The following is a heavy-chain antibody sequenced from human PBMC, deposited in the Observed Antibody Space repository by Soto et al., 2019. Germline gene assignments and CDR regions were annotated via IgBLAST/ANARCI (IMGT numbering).Heavy chain of an antibody. CDR3: ARVGYCSGGSCLPHLVIHFDY. D-gene: IGHD2-15*01. Sequence: GGSLRLSCAASGFTFSSYWMSWVRQAPGKGLEWVANIKQDGSEKYYVDSVKGRFTISRDNAKNSLYLQMNSLRAEDTAVYYCARVGYCSGGSCLPHLVIHFDYWGQGTLVTVSS. CDR2: IKQDGSEK. J-gene: IGHJ4*02. CDR1: GFTFSSYW. V-gene: IGHV3-7*01.